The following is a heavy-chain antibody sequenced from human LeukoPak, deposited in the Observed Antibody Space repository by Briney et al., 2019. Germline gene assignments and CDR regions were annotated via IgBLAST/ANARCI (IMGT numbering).Heavy chain of an antibody. CDR2: IYHGGST. CDR3: ARRYCSSTSCPIDY. V-gene: IGHV4-30-2*01. CDR1: GGSISSGGYS. Sequence: SETLSLTCAVSGGSISSGGYSWSWIRQPPGKGLEWIGYIYHGGSTYYNPSLKSRVTISVDRSKNQFSLKLSSVTAADTAVYYCARRYCSSTSCPIDYWGQGTLVTVSS. D-gene: IGHD2-2*01. J-gene: IGHJ4*02.